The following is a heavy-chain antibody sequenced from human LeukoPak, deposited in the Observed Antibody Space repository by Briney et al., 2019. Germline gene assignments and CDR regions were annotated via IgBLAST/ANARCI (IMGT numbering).Heavy chain of an antibody. D-gene: IGHD3-10*01. CDR3: ARGGGESITSPEYFQH. J-gene: IGHJ1*01. Sequence: PGGSLRLSCAASGFTFDDYGMSWFRQAPGKGLEWVSGINWNGGSTGYADSVKGRFTISRDNAKNSLYLQMNSLRAEDTALYYCARGGGESITSPEYFQHWGQGTLVTVSS. CDR2: INWNGGST. CDR1: GFTFDDYG. V-gene: IGHV3-20*04.